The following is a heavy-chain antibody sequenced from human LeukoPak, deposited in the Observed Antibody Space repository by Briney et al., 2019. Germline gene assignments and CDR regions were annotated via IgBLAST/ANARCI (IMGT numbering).Heavy chain of an antibody. D-gene: IGHD7-27*01. J-gene: IGHJ5*02. V-gene: IGHV3-23*01. Sequence: PGGSLRLSCAASGFTFSSYAMTWVRQAPGKGLQWVSTVSGGGDYTYYADSVKGRFTISRDNSKNTLYLQMNSLRAEDTAVYYCARDFAWGSGGAPIDDNWLDPWGQGTLVTVSS. CDR2: VSGGGDYT. CDR3: ARDFAWGSGGAPIDDNWLDP. CDR1: GFTFSSYA.